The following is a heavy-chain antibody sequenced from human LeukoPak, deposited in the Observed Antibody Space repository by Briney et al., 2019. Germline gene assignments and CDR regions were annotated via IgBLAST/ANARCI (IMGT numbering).Heavy chain of an antibody. J-gene: IGHJ4*02. D-gene: IGHD5-24*01. V-gene: IGHV3-30-3*01. Sequence: GGSLRLSCAASGFNFSSYVRYWVRQAPGKGLEWVAATSYDGSNKYYADSVKGRFSISRDNSKNTLYLQMNSLRAEDTAVYYCARVGYIDEGIDYWGQGTLVTVSS. CDR2: TSYDGSNK. CDR1: GFNFSSYV. CDR3: ARVGYIDEGIDY.